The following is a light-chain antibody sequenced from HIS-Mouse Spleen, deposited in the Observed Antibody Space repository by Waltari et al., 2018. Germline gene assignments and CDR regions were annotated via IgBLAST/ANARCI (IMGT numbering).Light chain of an antibody. CDR1: SSDVGGYNY. CDR2: DVS. CDR3: SSYTSSSFNVV. V-gene: IGLV2-14*03. J-gene: IGLJ2*01. Sequence: QSALTQPASVSGSPGQSITISCTGTSSDVGGYNYVSWYQQHPGKAPKLMIFDVSNRPSVVSIRFSGSKSGNTASLTISGLQAEDEADYYCSSYTSSSFNVVFGGGTKLTVL.